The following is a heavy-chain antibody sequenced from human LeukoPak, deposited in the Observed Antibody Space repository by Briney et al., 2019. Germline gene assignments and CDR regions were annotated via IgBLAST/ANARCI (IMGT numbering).Heavy chain of an antibody. CDR2: INHSGST. V-gene: IGHV4-34*01. CDR3: ARERRSAAAGRFDP. CDR1: GGSFSGYY. J-gene: IGHJ5*02. D-gene: IGHD6-13*01. Sequence: SETLSLTCAVYGGSFSGYYWSWIRQPPGKGLEWNEEINHSGSTNYNPSLKSRVTISVDTSKNQFSLKLSSVTAADTAVYYCARERRSAAAGRFDPWGQGTLVTVSS.